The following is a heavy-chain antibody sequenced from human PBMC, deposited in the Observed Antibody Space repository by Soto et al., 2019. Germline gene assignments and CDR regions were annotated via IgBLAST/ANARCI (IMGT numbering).Heavy chain of an antibody. Sequence: PSETLSLTCTVSGGSIGSYYWGWIRQPAGKGLQWIGRIYSSGSTNYNPSLKSRVTMSVDRSKNQFSLKLSSVTAADTAVYYCARDPLTRFDYWGQGTLVTVSS. CDR2: IYSSGST. CDR3: ARDPLTRFDY. V-gene: IGHV4-4*07. J-gene: IGHJ4*02. CDR1: GGSIGSYY. D-gene: IGHD1-20*01.